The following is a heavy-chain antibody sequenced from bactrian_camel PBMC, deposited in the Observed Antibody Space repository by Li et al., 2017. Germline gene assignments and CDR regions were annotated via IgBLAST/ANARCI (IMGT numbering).Heavy chain of an antibody. J-gene: IGHJ4*01. V-gene: IGHV3S54*01. CDR3: ATGRYQATMYTY. D-gene: IGHD4*01. CDR2: IYAGNQGT. CDR1: GYSDSTHC. Sequence: HVQLVESGGGSVKPGESVRLSCAASGYSDSTHCMGWFRQAPGKERELVASIYAGNQGTVYVDSVKGRFLITRDNAKNTVDLQMNSLRPEDTALYYCATGRYQATMYTYWGQGTQVTVS.